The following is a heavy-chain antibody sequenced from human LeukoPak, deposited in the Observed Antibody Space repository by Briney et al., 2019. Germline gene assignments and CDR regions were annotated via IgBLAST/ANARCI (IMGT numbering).Heavy chain of an antibody. V-gene: IGHV3-11*01. CDR3: AKGRGSSGWWFDP. CDR2: ISSSGSTI. J-gene: IGHJ5*02. CDR1: GFTFSDYY. Sequence: GGSLRLSCAASGFTFSDYYMSWIRQAPGKGLEWVSYISSSGSTIYYADSVKGRFTISRDNSKNSLYLQMNSLRTEDTALYYCAKGRGSSGWWFDPWGQGTLVTVSS. D-gene: IGHD1-26*01.